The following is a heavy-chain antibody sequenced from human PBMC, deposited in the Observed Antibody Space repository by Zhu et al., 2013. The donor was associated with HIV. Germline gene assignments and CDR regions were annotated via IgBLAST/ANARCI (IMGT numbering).Heavy chain of an antibody. CDR2: INPNSGGT. Sequence: QVQLVQSGAEVKKPGASVKVSCKASGYTFTGYYMHWVRQAPGQGLEWMGWINPNSGGTNYAQKFQGRVTMTRDTSISTAYMELSRLRSDDTAVYYCARDPRTLLRFLEWLGRSYYYGMDVWGQGTTVTVSS. D-gene: IGHD3-3*01. V-gene: IGHV1-2*02. J-gene: IGHJ6*02. CDR1: GYTFTGYY. CDR3: ARDPRTLLRFLEWLGRSYYYGMDV.